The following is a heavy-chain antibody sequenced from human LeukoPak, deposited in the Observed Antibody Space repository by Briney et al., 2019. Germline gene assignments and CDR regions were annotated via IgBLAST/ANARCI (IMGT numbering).Heavy chain of an antibody. V-gene: IGHV3-43D*04. D-gene: IGHD6-25*01. CDR2: ISWDGGST. J-gene: IGHJ6*03. CDR1: GFTFDDYA. CDR3: AKDRGRYYYYMDV. Sequence: PGGSLRLSCAASGFTFDDYAMHWVRQAPGKGLEWISPISWDGGSTYYADSVKGRFTISRDNSKNSLYLQMNSLRAEDTALYYCAKDRGRYYYYMDVWGKGTTVTVSS.